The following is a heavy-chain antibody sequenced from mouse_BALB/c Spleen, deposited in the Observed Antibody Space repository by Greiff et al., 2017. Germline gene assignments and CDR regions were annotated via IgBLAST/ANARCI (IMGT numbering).Heavy chain of an antibody. CDR3: TRSFDY. J-gene: IGHJ2*01. CDR2: IRLKSDNYAT. V-gene: IGHV6-6*02. Sequence: EVKLEESGGGLVQPGGSMKFSCVASGFTFSNYWMNWVRQSPEKGLEWVAEIRLKSDNYATHYAESVKGRFTISRDDSKSSVYLHMNTLRAEDTGIYCCTRSFDYWGQGTTLTVSS. CDR1: GFTFSNYW.